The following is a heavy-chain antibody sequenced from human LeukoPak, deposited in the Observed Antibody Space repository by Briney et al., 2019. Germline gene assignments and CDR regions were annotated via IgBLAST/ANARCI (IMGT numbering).Heavy chain of an antibody. CDR3: ARDSAVLGGTFFDV. CDR2: ISQSGST. J-gene: IGHJ4*02. D-gene: IGHD3-16*01. Sequence: SETLSLTCALYGGSFSGYYWSWIRHFPGKGLEWIGEISQSGSTMYTASLKNRVTISFDTSKNQFSLNLRSVTAADTAVCYCARDSAVLGGTFFDVWGQGTLVTVSS. CDR1: GGSFSGYY. V-gene: IGHV4-34*01.